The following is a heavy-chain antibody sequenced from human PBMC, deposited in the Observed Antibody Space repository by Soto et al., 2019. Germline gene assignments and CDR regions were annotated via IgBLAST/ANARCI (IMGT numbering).Heavy chain of an antibody. Sequence: GSGPTLVNPTQTLTLTCTFSGFSLSTSGVGVGWIRQPPGKALEWLALIYWDDDKRYSPSLKNRLTITKDTSKNQVVLTMTNMDPVDTATYYCVHSPYYYDSSGLRALFDYWGQGTLVTVSS. CDR3: VHSPYYYDSSGLRALFDY. J-gene: IGHJ4*02. CDR1: GFSLSTSGVG. V-gene: IGHV2-5*02. CDR2: IYWDDDK. D-gene: IGHD3-22*01.